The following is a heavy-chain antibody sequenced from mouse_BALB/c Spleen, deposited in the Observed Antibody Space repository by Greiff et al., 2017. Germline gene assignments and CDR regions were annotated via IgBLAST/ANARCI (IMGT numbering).Heavy chain of an antibody. CDR3: ARDLYYDYDGFAY. V-gene: IGHV7-1*02. CDR1: GFTFSDFY. D-gene: IGHD2-4*01. Sequence: EVKLVESGGGLVQPGGSLRLSCATSGFTFSDFYMEWVRQPPGKRLEWIAASRNKANDYTTEYSASVKGRFIVSRDTSQSILYLQMNALRAEDTAIYCCARDLYYDYDGFAYWGQGTLVTVSA. CDR2: SRNKANDYTT. J-gene: IGHJ3*01.